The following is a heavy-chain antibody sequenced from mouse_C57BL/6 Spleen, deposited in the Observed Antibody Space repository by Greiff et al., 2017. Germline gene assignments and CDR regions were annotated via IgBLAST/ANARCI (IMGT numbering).Heavy chain of an antibody. D-gene: IGHD1-1*01. V-gene: IGHV1-63*01. CDR2: IYPGGGYT. J-gene: IGHJ2*01. CDR1: GYTFTNYW. CDR3: ARRGGTTVVAHFDY. Sequence: VQLQQSGAELVRPGTSVKMSCKASGYTFTNYWIGWAKQRPGHGLAWIGDIYPGGGYTNYNEMFKGKATLAADKSSSTAYMQFSSLTSEDSAIYCGARRGGTTVVAHFDYWGQGANLTVSS.